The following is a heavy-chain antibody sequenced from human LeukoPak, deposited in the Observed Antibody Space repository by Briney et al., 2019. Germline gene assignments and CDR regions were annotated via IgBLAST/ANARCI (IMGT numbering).Heavy chain of an antibody. CDR2: IYYSGST. D-gene: IGHD6-6*01. CDR3: ARHRPGPYDY. J-gene: IGHJ4*02. V-gene: IGHV4-59*08. CDR1: GGSINNYY. Sequence: PSETLSLTCTISGGSINNYYWSWIRQPPGKGLEWIGYIYYSGSTTYNPSLKSRVTISVDTSKNQFSLSLSSVTAADTAVYYCARHRPGPYDYWGQRTLVTVSS.